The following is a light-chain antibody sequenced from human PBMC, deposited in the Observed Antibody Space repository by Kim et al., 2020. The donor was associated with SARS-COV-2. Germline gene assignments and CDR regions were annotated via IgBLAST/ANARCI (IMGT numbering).Light chain of an antibody. J-gene: IGLJ3*02. V-gene: IGLV3-1*01. CDR3: QAWDSSTWV. CDR1: KMGNRY. CDR2: QDN. Sequence: SYELTQPPSVSVSPGQTASITCSGDKMGNRYVCWYQQKPGQSPVLVLYQDNKRPSGIPERFSGSNSGNTATLTISGTQAKDEADYYCQAWDSSTWVFGGG.